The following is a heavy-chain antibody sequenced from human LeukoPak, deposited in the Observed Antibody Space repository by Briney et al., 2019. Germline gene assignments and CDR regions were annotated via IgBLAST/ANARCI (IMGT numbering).Heavy chain of an antibody. J-gene: IGHJ5*02. V-gene: IGHV4-34*01. D-gene: IGHD6-19*01. Sequence: SETLSLTCAVYGGSFSGYYWSWIRQPPGKGLEWIGEINHSGSTNYNPSLKSRVTISVDTSKNQFSLKLSSVTAADTAVYYCARVKIGIAVAGTGWFDPWGQGTLVTVSS. CDR3: ARVKIGIAVAGTGWFDP. CDR2: INHSGST. CDR1: GGSFSGYY.